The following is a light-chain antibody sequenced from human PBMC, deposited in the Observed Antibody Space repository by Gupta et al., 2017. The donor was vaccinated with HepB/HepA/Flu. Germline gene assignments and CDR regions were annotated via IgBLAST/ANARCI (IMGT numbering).Light chain of an antibody. V-gene: IGKV1-39*01. Sequence: DIQMTQSPSSLSASVGDRVTITCRASQRISSYLNWYQQKPGKAPKLLIYAASRVQSGVPSRFSGSGSGTDFTLTISRRQPEDFATYYCQHRDSTPRTFGQGTKVEIK. CDR1: QRISSY. CDR2: AAS. CDR3: QHRDSTPRT. J-gene: IGKJ1*01.